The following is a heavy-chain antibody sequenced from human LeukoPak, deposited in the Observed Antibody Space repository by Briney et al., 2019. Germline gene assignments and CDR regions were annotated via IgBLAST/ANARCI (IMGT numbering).Heavy chain of an antibody. J-gene: IGHJ4*02. V-gene: IGHV3-48*01. D-gene: IGHD3-9*01. CDR2: ISSSSNTI. CDR3: ARDRFDWLPSLIDY. Sequence: GGSLRLSCAASGFTFTNYRMNWVRQAPGKWREWVSYISSSSNTIYYADSVKGRFTISRDNAKNSLYLQMSSLRAEDTAVYYCARDRFDWLPSLIDYWGQGTLVTVSS. CDR1: GFTFTNYR.